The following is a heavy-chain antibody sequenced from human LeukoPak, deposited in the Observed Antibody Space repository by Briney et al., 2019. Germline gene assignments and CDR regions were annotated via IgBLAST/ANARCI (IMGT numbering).Heavy chain of an antibody. D-gene: IGHD3-22*01. CDR1: GFTFSSYE. V-gene: IGHV3-48*03. CDR2: ISSSGSTI. J-gene: IGHJ4*02. Sequence: GGSLRLSCAASGFTFSSYEMNWVRQAPGKGLEWVSYISSSGSTIYYADSVKGRFTISRDNAKNSLYLQMNSLRAEDTAVYYCARVMLYYYDSSGYYYEGFDYWGQGTLVTVSS. CDR3: ARVMLYYYDSSGYYYEGFDY.